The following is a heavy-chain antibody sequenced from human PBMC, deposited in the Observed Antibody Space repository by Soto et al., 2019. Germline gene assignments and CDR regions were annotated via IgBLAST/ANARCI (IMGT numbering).Heavy chain of an antibody. CDR1: GFTFSSYS. D-gene: IGHD6-13*01. CDR3: ARPTERIAQIGWFDP. Sequence: EVQLVESGGGLVQPGGSLRLSCAASGFTFSSYSMNWVRQAPGKGLEWVSYISSSSSTIYYAGSVKGRFTIARDNAKTSLYLQMHSLRVEGTAVYYCARPTERIAQIGWFDPWGQGTLVTVSS. CDR2: ISSSSSTI. V-gene: IGHV3-48*01. J-gene: IGHJ5*02.